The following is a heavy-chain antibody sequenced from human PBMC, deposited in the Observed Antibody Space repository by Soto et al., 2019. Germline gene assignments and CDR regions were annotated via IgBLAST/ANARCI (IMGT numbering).Heavy chain of an antibody. J-gene: IGHJ4*02. D-gene: IGHD6-25*01. CDR2: ISYDGSNK. Sequence: QVQVVESGGGVVQPGSSLRLSCAASGFTFSSYGMHWVRQAPGKGLEWVAVISYDGSNKYYADSVKGRFTISRDNSKNTLDLQMNSLRAEDTAVYYCAKERRLQPYYFDYWGQGTLVTVSS. CDR1: GFTFSSYG. V-gene: IGHV3-30*18. CDR3: AKERRLQPYYFDY.